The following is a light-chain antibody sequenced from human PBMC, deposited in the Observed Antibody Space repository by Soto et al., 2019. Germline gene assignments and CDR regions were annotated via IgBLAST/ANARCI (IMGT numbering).Light chain of an antibody. J-gene: IGLJ1*01. CDR1: SRDVGGYNY. V-gene: IGLV2-14*01. Sequence: QSVLTQPASVSGSPGQSITISCTGTSRDVGGYNYVSWYQQHPGKAPKLMIYDVRNRPSGVSNRFSGSKSVNTASLTISGLQAEDEADYYCRSNTTLSTYVFGTGTKVTVL. CDR2: DVR. CDR3: RSNTTLSTYV.